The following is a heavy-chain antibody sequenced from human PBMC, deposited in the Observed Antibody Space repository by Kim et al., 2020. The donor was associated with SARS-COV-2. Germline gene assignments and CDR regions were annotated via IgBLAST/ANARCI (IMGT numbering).Heavy chain of an antibody. CDR3: ARVGLYSGSYYFDF. D-gene: IGHD1-26*01. CDR1: GDSVSSNSYY. J-gene: IGHJ4*01. CDR2: IYHNGRT. V-gene: IGHV4-61*01. Sequence: SETLSLTCTVSGDSVSSNSYYWSWIRQPPGKGLEWIGYIYHNGRTNYNSSLKSRVTVSVDTTKNQFSLRLRSVTAADTAVYYCARVGLYSGSYYFDFWG.